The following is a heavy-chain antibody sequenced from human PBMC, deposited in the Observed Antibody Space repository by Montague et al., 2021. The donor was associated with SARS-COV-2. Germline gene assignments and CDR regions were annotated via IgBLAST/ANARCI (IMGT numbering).Heavy chain of an antibody. CDR2: ISYDGSNK. CDR1: GFTFSSYA. V-gene: IGHV3-30*04. J-gene: IGHJ4*02. CDR3: AREGIVGATGFDY. Sequence: SLRLSCAASGFTFSSYAMHLFRQAPGKGLEWVAVISYDGSNKYYSDSVKGRFTISRDNSKNTLYLQMNSLRAEDTAVYYCAREGIVGATGFDYWGQGTLVIVSS. D-gene: IGHD1-26*01.